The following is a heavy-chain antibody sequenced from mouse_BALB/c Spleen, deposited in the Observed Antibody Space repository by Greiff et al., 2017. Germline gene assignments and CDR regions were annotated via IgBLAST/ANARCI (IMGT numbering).Heavy chain of an antibody. Sequence: VKLMESGPGLVAPSQSLSITCTASGFSLTGYGVNWVRQPPGKGLEWLGMIWGDGSTDYNSALKSRLSISKDNSKSQVFLKMNSLQTDDTARYYCARESDAGYWYFDVWGAGTTVTVSS. CDR3: ARESDAGYWYFDV. CDR1: GFSLTGYG. J-gene: IGHJ1*01. V-gene: IGHV2-6-7*01. CDR2: IWGDGST.